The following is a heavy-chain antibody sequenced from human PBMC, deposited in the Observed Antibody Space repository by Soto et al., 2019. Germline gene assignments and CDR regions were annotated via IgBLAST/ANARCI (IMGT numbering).Heavy chain of an antibody. Sequence: QAQLVQSGAEVKKPGASVKVSCQASGYTFTAQYLHWVRNAPGEGLEWMGWINPTTGATRYAQKFQGRVTMTRDTSMSTAYLEVRSLRPDDTAVYSCAKGDISWVSWFDPWGQGTLVTVSS. J-gene: IGHJ5*02. V-gene: IGHV1-2*02. D-gene: IGHD2-15*01. CDR2: INPTTGAT. CDR1: GYTFTAQY. CDR3: AKGDISWVSWFDP.